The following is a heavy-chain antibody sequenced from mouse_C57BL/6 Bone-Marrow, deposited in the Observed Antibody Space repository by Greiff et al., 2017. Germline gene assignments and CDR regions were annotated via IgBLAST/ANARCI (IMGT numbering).Heavy chain of an antibody. CDR3: ARELFFYYAMDY. CDR1: GFTFSDYG. J-gene: IGHJ4*01. Sequence: EVHLVESGGGLVQPGGSLKLSCAASGFTFSDYGMAWVRQAPRKGPEWVAFISNLAYSIYYADTVTGRFTISRENAKNTLYLEMSSRRSEDTAMDYGARELFFYYAMDYWGQGTSVTVSS. CDR2: ISNLAYSI. V-gene: IGHV5-15*01.